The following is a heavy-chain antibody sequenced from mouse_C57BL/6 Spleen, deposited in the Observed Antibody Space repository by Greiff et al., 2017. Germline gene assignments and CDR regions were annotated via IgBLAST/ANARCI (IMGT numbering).Heavy chain of an antibody. V-gene: IGHV1-50*01. CDR2: IDPSDSYT. D-gene: IGHD3-3*01. CDR1: GYTFTSYW. Sequence: QVQLQQPGAELVKPGASVKLSCKASGYTFTSYWMQWVKQRPGQGLEWIGEIDPSDSYTNYNQKFKGQATLTVDTSSSTAYMQLSGLTSEDSAVYYCARWEGDGAGLDYWGQGTTLTVSS. J-gene: IGHJ2*01. CDR3: ARWEGDGAGLDY.